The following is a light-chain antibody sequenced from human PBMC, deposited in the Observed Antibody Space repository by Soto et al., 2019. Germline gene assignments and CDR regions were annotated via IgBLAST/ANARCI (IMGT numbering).Light chain of an antibody. J-gene: IGKJ1*01. CDR1: QSVSST. Sequence: EIVMTQSPATLSVSPGQRATLSCRASQSVSSTYLVWYQQKPGQAPRLLIHGATTRATGIPARFSGSGSGTEFTLTISSLQSEDFAVYYCQQYNNWPRTFGQGTKVDIK. CDR2: GAT. CDR3: QQYNNWPRT. V-gene: IGKV3-15*01.